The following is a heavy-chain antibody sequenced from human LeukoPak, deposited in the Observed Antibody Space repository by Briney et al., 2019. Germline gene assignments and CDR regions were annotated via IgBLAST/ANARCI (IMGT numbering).Heavy chain of an antibody. CDR3: ARYVRPMRGYERSPPDAFDI. V-gene: IGHV4-4*02. CDR1: GGSISSSNW. CDR2: IYHSGST. Sequence: SETLSLTCAVSGGSISSSNWWSWVRQPPGKGLEWIGEIYHSGSTNYNPSLKSRVTISVDTSKNQFSLKLSSVTAADTAVYYCARYVRPMRGYERSPPDAFDIWGQGTMVTVSS. D-gene: IGHD1-1*01. J-gene: IGHJ3*02.